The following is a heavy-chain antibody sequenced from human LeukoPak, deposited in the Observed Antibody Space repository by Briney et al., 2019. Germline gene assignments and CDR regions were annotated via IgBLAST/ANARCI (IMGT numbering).Heavy chain of an antibody. CDR3: ARDPSSSYYFDY. D-gene: IGHD6-6*01. CDR1: GFTFSSYA. Sequence: PGTSLRLSCAASGFTFSSYAMHWVRQAPGKGLEWMAVIDGSNRYYADSVKGRFTISRDNSKNTLYLQMNTLRAEDTAVYYCARDPSSSYYFDYWGQGTLVIVSS. V-gene: IGHV3-30*01. CDR2: IDGSNR. J-gene: IGHJ4*02.